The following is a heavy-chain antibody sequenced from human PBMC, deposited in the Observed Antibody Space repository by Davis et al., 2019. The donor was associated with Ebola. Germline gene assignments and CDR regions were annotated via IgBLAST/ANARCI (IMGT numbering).Heavy chain of an antibody. CDR3: ARDPTHYYDSPYGMDV. J-gene: IGHJ6*02. D-gene: IGHD3-22*01. Sequence: PGGSLRLSCAASGFNFSSYGMHWVRQAPGKGLEWVAVIWYDGSDKYYADSVKARSTISRDNSKHTLYLQMNSLRAEDTAVYYCARDPTHYYDSPYGMDVWGQGTTVTVSS. V-gene: IGHV3-33*01. CDR1: GFNFSSYG. CDR2: IWYDGSDK.